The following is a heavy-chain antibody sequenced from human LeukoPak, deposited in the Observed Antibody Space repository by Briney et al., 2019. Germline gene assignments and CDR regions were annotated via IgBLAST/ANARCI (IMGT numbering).Heavy chain of an antibody. J-gene: IGHJ4*02. Sequence: GGSLRLSCAASGFTVSSNYMSWVRQAPGKGLEWVSVIYSGGSTYYADSVKGRFTISRDNSKNTLYLQMNSLSAEDTAVYYCARDPTVVTPQYYFDYWGQGTLVTVSS. CDR2: IYSGGST. V-gene: IGHV3-66*01. D-gene: IGHD4-23*01. CDR3: ARDPTVVTPQYYFDY. CDR1: GFTVSSNY.